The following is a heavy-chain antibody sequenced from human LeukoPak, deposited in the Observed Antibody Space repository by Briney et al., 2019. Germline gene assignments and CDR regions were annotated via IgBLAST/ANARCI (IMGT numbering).Heavy chain of an antibody. CDR2: ISGSGGGT. CDR1: GFTFSSCD. Sequence: GVLRLSCAASGFTFSSCDMSWVRQAPGKGLEWVSTISGSGGGTYYADSVKGRFTISRDNSKNTLYLQMNSLRAEDTAVYYCAKDHTISTSSYGDFDYWGQGTLVTVSS. J-gene: IGHJ4*02. V-gene: IGHV3-23*01. CDR3: AKDHTISTSSYGDFDY. D-gene: IGHD2-2*01.